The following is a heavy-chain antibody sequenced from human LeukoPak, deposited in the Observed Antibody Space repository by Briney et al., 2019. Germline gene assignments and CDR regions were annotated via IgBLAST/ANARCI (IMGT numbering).Heavy chain of an antibody. Sequence: GGSLRLSCAASGFTFSTYGMTWVRQAPGKGLEWVSSISSSSSYIYYADSVKGRFTISRDNAKNSLYLQMNSLRAEDTAVYYCARGRDGYSHDYWGQGTLVTVSS. D-gene: IGHD5-24*01. CDR3: ARGRDGYSHDY. V-gene: IGHV3-21*01. CDR2: ISSSSSYI. CDR1: GFTFSTYG. J-gene: IGHJ4*02.